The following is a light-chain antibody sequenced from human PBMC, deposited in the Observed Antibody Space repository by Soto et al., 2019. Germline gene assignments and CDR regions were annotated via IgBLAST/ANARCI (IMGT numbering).Light chain of an antibody. CDR2: STS. CDR3: LLYYGGAVV. Sequence: QAVVTQEPSLTVSPGGTVTLTCASSTGAVTSGYYPNWFQQKPGQAPRALLYSTSNKHSWTPARFSDSLLGGKAALTLSGVQPEDEAEYYCLLYYGGAVVFGGGTKVTVL. CDR1: TGAVTSGYY. J-gene: IGLJ2*01. V-gene: IGLV7-43*01.